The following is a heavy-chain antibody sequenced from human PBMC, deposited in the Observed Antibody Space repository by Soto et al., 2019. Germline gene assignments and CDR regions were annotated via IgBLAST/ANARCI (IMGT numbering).Heavy chain of an antibody. CDR2: ISGSGGST. CDR1: GFTFSSYA. J-gene: IGHJ4*02. D-gene: IGHD4-17*01. V-gene: IGHV3-23*01. CDR3: AKGKATVTTGLDN. Sequence: PGGSLRLSCAASGFTFSSYAMNWVRQAPGKGLEWVSVISGSGGSTYYADSVKGRFTISRDSSKNMLYLEMNSLTAEDTAIYYYAKGKATVTTGLDNWGQGTLVTVSS.